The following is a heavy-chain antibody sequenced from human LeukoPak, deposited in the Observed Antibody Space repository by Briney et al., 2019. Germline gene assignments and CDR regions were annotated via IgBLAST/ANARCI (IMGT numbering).Heavy chain of an antibody. V-gene: IGHV1-2*06. D-gene: IGHD5-18*01. CDR3: ARGSYVFDY. CDR2: INPNSGGT. Sequence: ASVKVSCKASGYTLTGYYMHWVRQAPGQGLEWMGRINPNSGGTNYAQKFQGRVTMTRDTSISTAYMELSRLRSDAVAVCYCARGSYVFDYWGQGTLVTVSS. J-gene: IGHJ4*02. CDR1: GYTLTGYY.